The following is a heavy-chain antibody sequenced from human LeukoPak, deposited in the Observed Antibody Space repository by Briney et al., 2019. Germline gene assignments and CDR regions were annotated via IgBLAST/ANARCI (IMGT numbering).Heavy chain of an antibody. CDR3: AKNEGSGPAAFDY. D-gene: IGHD6-25*01. CDR2: ISGSGSAT. CDR1: GFTFSNAW. V-gene: IGHV3-23*01. Sequence: PGGSLRLSCAASGFTFSNAWMSWVRQATGKGLEWVSDISGSGSATYYADSVKGRFTISRDNSKNTLYLQMNSLRAEDTAVYYCAKNEGSGPAAFDYWGQGTLVTVSS. J-gene: IGHJ4*02.